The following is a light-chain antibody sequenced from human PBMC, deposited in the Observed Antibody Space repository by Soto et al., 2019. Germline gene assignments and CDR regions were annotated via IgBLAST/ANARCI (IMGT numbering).Light chain of an antibody. CDR3: QHYNSYSEA. J-gene: IGKJ1*01. CDR1: QGISSY. CDR2: AAS. V-gene: IGKV1-8*01. Sequence: AIRMTQSPSSFSASTGDRVTITCRASQGISSYLAWYQQKPGKAPKLLIYAASTLQSGVPSRFRGSGSETEFTLTISGLQPDDFATYYCQHYNSYSEAFGQGTKVDIK.